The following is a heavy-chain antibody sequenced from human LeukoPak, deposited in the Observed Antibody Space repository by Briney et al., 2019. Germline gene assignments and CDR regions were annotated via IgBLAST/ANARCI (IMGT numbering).Heavy chain of an antibody. V-gene: IGHV3-7*01. CDR2: INQDGSIK. CDR3: ARAVDVADY. CDR1: GFTFSHYF. Sequence: GESLRLSCVASGFTFSHYFLSWVRQAPGGGLEWVGNINQDGSIKFHADSVKGRFTISRDNASNSVYLQMKSLRGEDTAVYYRARAVDVADYWGKGTLVAVSS. J-gene: IGHJ4*02. D-gene: IGHD3-16*01.